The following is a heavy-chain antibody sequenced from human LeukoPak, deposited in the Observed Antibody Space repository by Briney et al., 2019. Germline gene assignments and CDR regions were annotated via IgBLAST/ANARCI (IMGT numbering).Heavy chain of an antibody. J-gene: IGHJ4*02. D-gene: IGHD2-21*01. CDR2: IHYTGNT. V-gene: IGHV4-59*01. CDR1: GGSISSFY. CDR3: AISTVIAPEFDS. Sequence: PSETLSLTCTVSGGSISSFYWNWIRQPPGKALEWIGHIHYTGNTNYNPSLKSRVIISVDTSKNQFSLYLSSVTAADTAVYYYAISTVIAPEFDSWGQGTLVTVSS.